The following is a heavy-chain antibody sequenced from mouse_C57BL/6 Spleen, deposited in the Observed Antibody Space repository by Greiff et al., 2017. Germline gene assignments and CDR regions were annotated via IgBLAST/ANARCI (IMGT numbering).Heavy chain of an antibody. CDR1: GYTFTSYW. CDR3: AKEGTGTYYFDY. V-gene: IGHV1-64*01. CDR2: IHPNSGST. J-gene: IGHJ2*01. D-gene: IGHD4-1*01. Sequence: QVQLQQPGAELVKPGASVKLSCKASGYTFTSYWMHWVKQRPGQGLEWIGMIHPNSGSTNYNEKFKSKATLTVDKSSSTAYRQLSSLTSEDSAVYYCAKEGTGTYYFDYWGQGATLTVSS.